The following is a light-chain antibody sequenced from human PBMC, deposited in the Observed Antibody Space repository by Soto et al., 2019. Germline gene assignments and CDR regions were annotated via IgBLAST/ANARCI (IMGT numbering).Light chain of an antibody. CDR1: SSDVGSYNR. Sequence: SVLTQPPSVSGSPGQSVTISCTGTSSDVGSYNRVSWYKQPPGTAPKLMIYEVSNRPSGVSDRFSGSKSGNTASLTISGLQAEDEADYYCSSYTSSSTVFGGGTQLTVL. V-gene: IGLV2-18*02. CDR3: SSYTSSSTV. J-gene: IGLJ2*01. CDR2: EVS.